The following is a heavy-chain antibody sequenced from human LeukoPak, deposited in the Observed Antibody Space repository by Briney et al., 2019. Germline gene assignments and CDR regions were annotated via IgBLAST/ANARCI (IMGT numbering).Heavy chain of an antibody. CDR3: ARDPGASGWYSDNWFDP. V-gene: IGHV4-39*07. D-gene: IGHD6-19*01. CDR2: IYYSGST. CDR1: GGSISSSSYY. J-gene: IGHJ5*02. Sequence: SETLSLTCTVSGGSISSSSYYWGWIRQPPGKGLEWIGSIYYSGSTYYNPSLKSRVTISVDTSKNQFSLKLSSVTAADTAVYYCARDPGASGWYSDNWFDPWGQGTLVTVSS.